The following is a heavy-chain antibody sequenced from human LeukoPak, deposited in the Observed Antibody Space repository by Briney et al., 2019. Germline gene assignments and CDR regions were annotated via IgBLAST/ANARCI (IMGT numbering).Heavy chain of an antibody. CDR2: IYYSGST. D-gene: IGHD3-16*01. V-gene: IGHV4-59*08. CDR3: AVLISTGNLDY. Sequence: PSETLSLTCTVSGGSISSYYWSWIRQPPGKGLEWIGYIYYSGSTNYNPSLKSRVTISVDTSKNQFSLKLSSVTAADTAVYYCAVLISTGNLDYWGQGTLVTVSS. CDR1: GGSISSYY. J-gene: IGHJ4*02.